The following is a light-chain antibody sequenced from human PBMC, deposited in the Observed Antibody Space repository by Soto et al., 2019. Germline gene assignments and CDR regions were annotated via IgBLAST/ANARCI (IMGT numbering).Light chain of an antibody. V-gene: IGKV1-33*01. CDR3: QQYLSLLT. CDR1: QVISKY. Sequence: DIQMTQSPSYLPASVGDRVTISCQASQVISKYVNWYQQKPGKAPKLLIYTASNLETGVPSRFSGSGSGTQFTFTISSLQPEDIATYYCQQYLSLLTFGGGTKVDIK. J-gene: IGKJ4*01. CDR2: TAS.